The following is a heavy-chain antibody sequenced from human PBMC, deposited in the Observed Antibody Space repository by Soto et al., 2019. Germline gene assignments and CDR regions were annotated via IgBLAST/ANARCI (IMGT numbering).Heavy chain of an antibody. CDR2: ISAYNGNT. Sequence: ASVKVSCKASGYTFTSYGISWVRQAPGQGLEWMGWISAYNGNTNYAQKLQGRVTMTTDTSTSTAYMELRSLRSDDTAVYYCIFDGYVWGSYRKDAFDIWGQGTMVTVSS. CDR1: GYTFTSYG. J-gene: IGHJ3*02. CDR3: IFDGYVWGSYRKDAFDI. V-gene: IGHV1-18*01. D-gene: IGHD3-16*02.